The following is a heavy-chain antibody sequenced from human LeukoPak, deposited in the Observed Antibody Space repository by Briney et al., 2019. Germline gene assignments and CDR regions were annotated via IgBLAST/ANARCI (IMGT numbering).Heavy chain of an antibody. Sequence: KSSETLSLTCTVSGDSISSYYWSWIRQPPGKGLEWIGYIYTSGSTNYNPSLKSRVTISVDTSKNQFSLKLSSVTAADTAVYYCARGLSPYVGFDYWGQGTLVTVSS. CDR2: IYTSGST. D-gene: IGHD3-10*01. CDR1: GDSISSYY. V-gene: IGHV4-4*09. J-gene: IGHJ4*02. CDR3: ARGLSPYVGFDY.